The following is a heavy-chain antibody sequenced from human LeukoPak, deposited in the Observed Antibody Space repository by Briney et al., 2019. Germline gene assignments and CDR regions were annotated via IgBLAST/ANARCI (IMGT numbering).Heavy chain of an antibody. CDR3: ARDGGRESRYSSSWNGLDD. D-gene: IGHD6-13*01. J-gene: IGHJ4*02. Sequence: PPETPCDTCSVSGGSISSYYWSWIRQPPGKGLEWIGYIYNSGSTYYNPSLKSRVTISVDTSKNQFSLKLSYVTAADTAVYYCARDGGRESRYSSSWNGLDDWGQGSLVTVSS. CDR2: IYNSGST. CDR1: GGSISSYY. V-gene: IGHV4-59*01.